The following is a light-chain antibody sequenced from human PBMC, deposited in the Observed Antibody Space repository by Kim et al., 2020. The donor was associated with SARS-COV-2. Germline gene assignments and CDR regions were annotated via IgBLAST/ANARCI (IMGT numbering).Light chain of an antibody. CDR3: CSYTDTYTLV. J-gene: IGLJ3*02. V-gene: IGLV2-11*01. Sequence: GRSVTISCTGTRSDVGSYNYVSWYQNHPGTAPKLMIYDVTKRPSGVPDLFAGSKAGKTASLTISGLQTEDEAEYYCCSYTDTYTLVFGGGTRLTVL. CDR2: DVT. CDR1: RSDVGSYNY.